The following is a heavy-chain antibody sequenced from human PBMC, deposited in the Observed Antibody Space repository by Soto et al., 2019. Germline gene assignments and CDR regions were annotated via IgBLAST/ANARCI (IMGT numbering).Heavy chain of an antibody. CDR2: IYYSGST. Sequence: SETLSLTCTVSGGSISSSSYYWGWIRQPPGKGLEWIGSIYYSGSTYYNPSLKSRVTISVITSKNQFSLKLSSATAADTAVYYCARHGIVGATTVDYWGQGTLVTVSS. J-gene: IGHJ4*02. V-gene: IGHV4-39*01. CDR1: GGSISSSSYY. CDR3: ARHGIVGATTVDY. D-gene: IGHD1-26*01.